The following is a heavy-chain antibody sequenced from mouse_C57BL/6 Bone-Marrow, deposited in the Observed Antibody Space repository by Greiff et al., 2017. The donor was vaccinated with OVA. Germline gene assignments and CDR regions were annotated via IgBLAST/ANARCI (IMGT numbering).Heavy chain of an antibody. CDR3: ARSLFITTVVAPSY. D-gene: IGHD1-1*01. CDR1: GYTFTVYY. CDR2: INPNNGGT. Sequence: EVQLQQSGPELVKPGASVKISCKASGYTFTVYYMNWVKQSHGKSLEWIGDINPNNGGTSYNQKFKGKATLTVDKSSSTAYMELRSLTSEDSAVYYCARSLFITTVVAPSYWGQGTTLTVSS. V-gene: IGHV1-26*01. J-gene: IGHJ2*01.